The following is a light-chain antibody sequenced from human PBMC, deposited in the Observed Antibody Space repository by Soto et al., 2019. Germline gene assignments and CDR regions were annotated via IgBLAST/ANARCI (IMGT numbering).Light chain of an antibody. Sequence: EIVLTQSPATLSLSPGERATLSCRASQSVSSYFAWYQQKPGQAPRLLIYDASNRATGTPDRFSGSGSGTDFTLTIGSLEPADFAVYYCQQRSNWPLTFGGGNQVEMK. CDR1: QSVSSY. J-gene: IGKJ4*01. CDR3: QQRSNWPLT. V-gene: IGKV3-11*01. CDR2: DAS.